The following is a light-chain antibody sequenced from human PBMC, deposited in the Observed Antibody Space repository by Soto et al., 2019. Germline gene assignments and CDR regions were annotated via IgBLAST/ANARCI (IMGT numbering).Light chain of an antibody. CDR3: ASYTSSSTYV. V-gene: IGLV2-14*03. Sequence: QSALTQPASVSGSPGQSITISCTGTSSDVGGYNYVSWYQQHPGKAPKLMISDVSNWPSGVSYRFSGSKSGNTASLTISGLQAEDEADYYCASYTSSSTYVFGTGTKVTVL. CDR2: DVS. CDR1: SSDVGGYNY. J-gene: IGLJ1*01.